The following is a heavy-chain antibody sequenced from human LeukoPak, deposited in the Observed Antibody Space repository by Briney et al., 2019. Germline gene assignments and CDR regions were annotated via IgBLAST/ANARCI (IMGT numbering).Heavy chain of an antibody. D-gene: IGHD6-13*01. CDR1: GGSLSGYY. V-gene: IGHV4-34*01. Sequence: SETLSLTCAVYGGSLSGYYWSWIRQPPGKGLEWIGEINHSGSTNYNPSLKSRVTISVDTSKNQFSLKVRSVTAADTAVYYCARDGEVLSSSWFWFDPWGQGTLVTVSS. CDR2: INHSGST. CDR3: ARDGEVLSSSWFWFDP. J-gene: IGHJ5*02.